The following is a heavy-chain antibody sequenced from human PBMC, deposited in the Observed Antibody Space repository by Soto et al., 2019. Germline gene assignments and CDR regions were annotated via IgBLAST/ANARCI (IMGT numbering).Heavy chain of an antibody. CDR1: GFTFSDFA. J-gene: IGHJ6*02. D-gene: IGHD3-10*01. CDR3: AAPRDEYGSGVSWFTYGMDI. V-gene: IGHV3-23*01. Sequence: SLRLSCLASGFTFSDFAMTWVRHVPGRGLEWVASLDGAGGSTYYAESVRGRFSISRDNSQNTLFLQMKRLTVDDTAIYYCAAPRDEYGSGVSWFTYGMDIWGQGTTVTVSS. CDR2: LDGAGGST.